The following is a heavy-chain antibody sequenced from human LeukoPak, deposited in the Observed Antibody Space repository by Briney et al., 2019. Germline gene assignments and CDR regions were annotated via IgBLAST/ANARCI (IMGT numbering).Heavy chain of an antibody. CDR1: GGSVSSGGYY. D-gene: IGHD4-17*01. J-gene: IGHJ4*02. V-gene: IGHV4-31*03. CDR3: ARSAQTVTTFPLDY. CDR2: IYYSVST. Sequence: PSETLSLTCTVSGGSVSSGGYYWSWIRQHPGQGLEWIVYIYYSVSTYYNPSLQSRVTISVDTSKNQFSLKLSSVTAADTAVYYCARSAQTVTTFPLDYWGQGTLVTVSS.